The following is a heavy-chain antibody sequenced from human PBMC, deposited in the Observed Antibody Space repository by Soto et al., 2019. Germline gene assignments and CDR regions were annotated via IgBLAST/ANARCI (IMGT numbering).Heavy chain of an antibody. CDR2: ISAYNGNT. J-gene: IGHJ4*02. Sequence: QVQLVQSGAEVKKPGDSVKVSCKASGYTFTSYAISWLRQAPGQGLEWMGWISAYNGNTNYAQKLQGRVTMTADTSTTTQFMERRSQRSDDTAVYYCARSGPPAGYWVQGTRLTVS. D-gene: IGHD3-10*01. V-gene: IGHV1-18*01. CDR1: GYTFTSYA. CDR3: ARSGPPAGY.